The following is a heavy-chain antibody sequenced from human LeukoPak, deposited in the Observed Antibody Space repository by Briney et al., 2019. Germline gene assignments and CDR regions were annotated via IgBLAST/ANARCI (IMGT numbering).Heavy chain of an antibody. J-gene: IGHJ4*02. D-gene: IGHD3-16*01. CDR3: AKGYYDYVWGSYYFDY. Sequence: GGSLRLSCAASGFTFSSYAMSWVRQAPGRGLEWVSAISGSGGSTYYADSVKGRFTISRDNSRDTLYLQMNSLRAEDTAVYYYAKGYYDYVWGSYYFDYWGQGTLVTVSS. CDR1: GFTFSSYA. V-gene: IGHV3-23*01. CDR2: ISGSGGST.